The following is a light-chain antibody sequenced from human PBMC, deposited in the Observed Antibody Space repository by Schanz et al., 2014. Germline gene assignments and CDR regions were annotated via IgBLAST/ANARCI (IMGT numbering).Light chain of an antibody. CDR3: QQRSNWPPT. J-gene: IGKJ4*01. V-gene: IGKV1-5*01. CDR2: DAS. Sequence: DIQMTQSPSTLSASVGDRVTITCRASQSISSWLAWYQQKPGKAPKLLIFDASTLESGVPSRFSGSGSGTDFTLTISSLQSEDFAVYYCQQRSNWPPTFGGGTKVEIK. CDR1: QSISSW.